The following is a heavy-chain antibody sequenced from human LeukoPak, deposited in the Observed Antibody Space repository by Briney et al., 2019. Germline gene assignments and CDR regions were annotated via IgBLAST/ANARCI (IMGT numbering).Heavy chain of an antibody. CDR2: ISSSSSYI. CDR1: GFTFSSYS. Sequence: SGGSLRLSCAASGFTFSSYSMNWVRQAPGKGLEWVSSISSSSSYIYYADSVKGRFTISRDNAKNSLYLQMNSLRAEDTAVYYCALFSGSYYNVSSDYWGQGTLVTVSS. D-gene: IGHD3-10*01. CDR3: ALFSGSYYNVSSDY. J-gene: IGHJ4*02. V-gene: IGHV3-21*01.